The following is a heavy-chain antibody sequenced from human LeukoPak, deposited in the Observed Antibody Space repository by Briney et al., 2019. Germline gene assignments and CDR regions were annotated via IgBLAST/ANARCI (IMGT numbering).Heavy chain of an antibody. J-gene: IGHJ4*02. Sequence: GGSLRLSCAASGFTFSSYAMHWVRQAPGKGLEYVSAISSNGGSTYYANSVKGRFTISRDNSKNTLYLQMGSLTAEDMAVYYCARDLSLDYWGQGTLVTVSS. V-gene: IGHV3-64*01. CDR3: ARDLSLDY. CDR2: ISSNGGST. D-gene: IGHD3-16*02. CDR1: GFTFSSYA.